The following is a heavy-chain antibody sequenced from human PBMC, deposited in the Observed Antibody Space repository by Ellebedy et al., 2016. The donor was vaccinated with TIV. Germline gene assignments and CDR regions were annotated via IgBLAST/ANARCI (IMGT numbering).Heavy chain of an antibody. Sequence: GGSLRLXCAASGFTFSSYAMSWVRQAPGKGLEWVSAISGSGGSTYYADSVKGRFTISRDNSKNTLYLQMNSLRAEDTAVYYCAKQKGDCTATSCSDRGYFDLWGRGTLVTVSS. D-gene: IGHD2-2*01. V-gene: IGHV3-23*01. CDR1: GFTFSSYA. J-gene: IGHJ2*01. CDR3: AKQKGDCTATSCSDRGYFDL. CDR2: ISGSGGST.